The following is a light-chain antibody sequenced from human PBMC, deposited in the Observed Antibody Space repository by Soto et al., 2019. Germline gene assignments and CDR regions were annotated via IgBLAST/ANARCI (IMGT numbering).Light chain of an antibody. CDR1: HNVDTN. V-gene: IGKV3-20*01. J-gene: IGKJ3*01. Sequence: EAVLTQSPGTRSLSRGERVALSCRASHNVDTNVAWYQQKPGQAPRLLIYGASSRATGIPDRFSGSGSGTDFTLTISRLEPEDFAVYYCQQYGSSPITFGPGTKVDIK. CDR2: GAS. CDR3: QQYGSSPIT.